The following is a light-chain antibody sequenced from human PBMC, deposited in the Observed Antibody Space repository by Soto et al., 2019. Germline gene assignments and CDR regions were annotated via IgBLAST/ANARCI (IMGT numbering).Light chain of an antibody. J-gene: IGLJ2*01. CDR2: ELN. Sequence: QSVLTQPASVSGSPGQSITISCTGITSDLGNYHFVSWYEVHPGKAPKLLIYELNKRPSGVSDRFSGSKSGNTASLTISGPQPEDEADYYCSSTSFTGNSDLLVFGGGTKVTVL. CDR3: SSTSFTGNSDLLV. V-gene: IGLV2-14*01. CDR1: TSDLGNYHF.